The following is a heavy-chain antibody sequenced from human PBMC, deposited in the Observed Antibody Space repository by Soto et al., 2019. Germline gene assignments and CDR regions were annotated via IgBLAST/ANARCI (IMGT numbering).Heavy chain of an antibody. CDR2: IYYSGST. CDR3: ARDFLYDRRGHYGMEV. D-gene: IGHD3-22*01. Sequence: PSETRSLTCTVSGGSISSYYWSWIRQPPGKGLEWIGYIYYSGSTNYNPSLKSRVTISVDTSKNQFSLKLSSVTAADTAVYYCARDFLYDRRGHYGMEVSGQGTPVNVSS. CDR1: GGSISSYY. J-gene: IGHJ6*02. V-gene: IGHV4-59*01.